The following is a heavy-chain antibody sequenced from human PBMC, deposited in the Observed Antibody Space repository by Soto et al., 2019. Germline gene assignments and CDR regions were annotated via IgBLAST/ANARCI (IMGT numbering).Heavy chain of an antibody. CDR3: ARSLLGDYYDSDGLDN. D-gene: IGHD3-22*01. Sequence: QVQLVQSGTEVKKPGSSVTVSCKASGGPYSKYSISWVRQAPGQGLEWVGRIIPIFDTTNYAQKFQGRATISEDKSTITVYMDLSSLKSEDTAVYYCARSLLGDYYDSDGLDNWGQGTLVTVSS. CDR1: GGPYSKYS. J-gene: IGHJ4*02. CDR2: IIPIFDTT. V-gene: IGHV1-69*08.